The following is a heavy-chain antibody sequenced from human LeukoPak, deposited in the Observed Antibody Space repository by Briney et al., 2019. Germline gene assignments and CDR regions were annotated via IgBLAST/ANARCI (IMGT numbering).Heavy chain of an antibody. J-gene: IGHJ6*02. CDR2: ISYDGSNK. CDR3: AKDGTPYYYGMDV. V-gene: IGHV3-30*18. D-gene: IGHD1-26*01. Sequence: GGSLRLSCAASGCTFSSYGMHWVRQAPGKGLEWVAVISYDGSNKYYADSVKGRFTISRDNSKNTLYLQMNSLRAEDTAVYYCAKDGTPYYYGMDVWGQGTTVTVSS. CDR1: GCTFSSYG.